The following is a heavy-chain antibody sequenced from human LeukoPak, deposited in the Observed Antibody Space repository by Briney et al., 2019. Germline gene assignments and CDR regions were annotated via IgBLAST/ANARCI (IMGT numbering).Heavy chain of an antibody. Sequence: GGSLRLSCAASGFTFSSYAMSWVRQAPGKGLEWVSAISGSGGSTYYADSVEGRFTISRDNSKNTLYLQMTSLRAEDTAVYYCAFNYGSGSYYWEVFDYWGQGTLVTVSS. CDR2: ISGSGGST. V-gene: IGHV3-23*01. CDR3: AFNYGSGSYYWEVFDY. CDR1: GFTFSSYA. D-gene: IGHD3-10*01. J-gene: IGHJ4*02.